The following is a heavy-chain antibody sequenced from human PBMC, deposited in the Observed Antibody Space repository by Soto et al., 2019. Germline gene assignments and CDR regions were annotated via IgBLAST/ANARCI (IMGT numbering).Heavy chain of an antibody. V-gene: IGHV1-18*04. CDR2: ISAYNGNT. D-gene: IGHD3-3*01. J-gene: IGHJ4*02. CDR1: GYTFTSYG. Sequence: ASVKVSCKASGYTFTSYGISWVRQAPGQGLEWMGWISAYNGNTNYAQKLQGRVTMTTDTSTSTAYMELRSLRSDDTAVYYCARVSLRLSEWLPNSAFDYWGQGTMVTVSS. CDR3: ARVSLRLSEWLPNSAFDY.